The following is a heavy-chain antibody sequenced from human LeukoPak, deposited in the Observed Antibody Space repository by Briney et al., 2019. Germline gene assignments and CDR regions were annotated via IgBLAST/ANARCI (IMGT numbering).Heavy chain of an antibody. CDR1: GFTFSSYG. D-gene: IGHD2-15*01. J-gene: IGHJ6*01. CDR2: IWYDGSNK. V-gene: IGHV3-33*01. Sequence: PGGSLRLSCAASGFTFSSYGMHWVRQAPGKGLEWVAVIWYDGSNKYYADSVKGRFTISRDIAKNSLYLQMNSLRAEDTAVYYCARNRGAGYYYYGMDVWGQGTTVTVSS. CDR3: ARNRGAGYYYYGMDV.